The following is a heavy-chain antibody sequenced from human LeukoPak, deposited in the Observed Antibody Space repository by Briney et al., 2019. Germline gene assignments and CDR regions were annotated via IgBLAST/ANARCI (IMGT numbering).Heavy chain of an antibody. Sequence: SETLSLTCTVSRGSISGYSWSWIRQSPGGGLEWIGYIYYSGDTAYNPSLRSRVTMSVDTSKNQFSLQLKSMTTADTAVYYCVRGPYGASISKWFDPWGQGTQVIVSS. D-gene: IGHD4/OR15-4a*01. CDR2: IYYSGDT. CDR1: RGSISGYS. J-gene: IGHJ5*02. V-gene: IGHV4-59*01. CDR3: VRGPYGASISKWFDP.